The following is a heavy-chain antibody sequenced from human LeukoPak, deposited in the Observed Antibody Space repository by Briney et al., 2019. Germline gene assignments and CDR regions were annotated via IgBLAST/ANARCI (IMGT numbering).Heavy chain of an antibody. Sequence: ASVKVSCKASGYTFTSYGISWVRQAPGQGLEWMGWINPNSGGTNYAQKFQGRVTMTRDTSISTAYMELSRLRSDDTAVYYCARYGYNWNDGSNYWGQGTLVTVSS. D-gene: IGHD1-20*01. V-gene: IGHV1-2*02. CDR1: GYTFTSYG. CDR2: INPNSGGT. J-gene: IGHJ4*02. CDR3: ARYGYNWNDGSNY.